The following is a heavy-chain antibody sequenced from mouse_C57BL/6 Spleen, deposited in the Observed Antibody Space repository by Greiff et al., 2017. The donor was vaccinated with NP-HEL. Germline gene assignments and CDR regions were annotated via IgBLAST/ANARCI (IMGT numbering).Heavy chain of an antibody. CDR1: GFTFSSYA. D-gene: IGHD2-4*01. Sequence: DVMLVESGGGLVKPGGSLKLSCAASGFTFSSYAMSWVRQTPEKRLEWVATISDGGSYTYYPDNVKGRFTISRDNAKNNLYLQMSHLKSEDTAMYYCARDRDYDWFAYWGQGTLVTVSA. V-gene: IGHV5-4*01. CDR2: ISDGGSYT. CDR3: ARDRDYDWFAY. J-gene: IGHJ3*01.